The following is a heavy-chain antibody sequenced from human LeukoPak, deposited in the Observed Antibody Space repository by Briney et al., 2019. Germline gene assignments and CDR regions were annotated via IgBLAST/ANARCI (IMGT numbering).Heavy chain of an antibody. CDR1: GGSISSGGYS. D-gene: IGHD1-26*01. J-gene: IGHJ4*02. CDR2: IYHSGST. V-gene: IGHV4-30-2*01. CDR3: ARGSWYSGSYYAHYYFDY. Sequence: SETLSLTCAVSGGSISSGGYSWGWIRQPPGKGLEWIGYIYHSGSTYYNPSLKSRVTISVDRSKNQFSLKLSSVTAADTAVYYCARGSWYSGSYYAHYYFDYWGQGTLVTVSS.